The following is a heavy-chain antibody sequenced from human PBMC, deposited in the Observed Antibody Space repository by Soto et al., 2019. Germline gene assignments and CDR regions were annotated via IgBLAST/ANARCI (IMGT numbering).Heavy chain of an antibody. CDR1: GDSITSSNNY. Sequence: LACTVSGDSITSSNNYWGWIRQPPWVGLEWIANIYYDGSTFYNPSLKSRVAMSIDTSKNQFSLNLTAVTATDTPVYYCTTVVIPGTRHMD. J-gene: IGHJ6*03. V-gene: IGHV4-39*01. D-gene: IGHD2-21*01. CDR2: IYYDGST. CDR3: TTVVIPGTRHMD.